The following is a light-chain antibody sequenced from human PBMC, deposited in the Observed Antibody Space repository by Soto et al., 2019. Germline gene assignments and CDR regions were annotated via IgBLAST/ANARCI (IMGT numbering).Light chain of an antibody. V-gene: IGLV2-14*01. Sequence: QSALTQPASVSGSPGQSITISCTGTSSDVGGYKYVSWYQQRPGKAPQLIIYEVSNRPSGISNRFSGSKSGNTASLTISGLQAEDEADYYCSSYSSSSTLYVFGSGTKVTVL. J-gene: IGLJ1*01. CDR3: SSYSSSSTLYV. CDR2: EVS. CDR1: SSDVGGYKY.